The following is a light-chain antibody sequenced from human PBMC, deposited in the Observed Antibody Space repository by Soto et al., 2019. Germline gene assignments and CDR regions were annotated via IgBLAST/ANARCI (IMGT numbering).Light chain of an antibody. CDR1: TSNIGTNT. CDR3: AAWDDSLDGSYV. V-gene: IGLV1-44*01. J-gene: IGLJ1*01. CDR2: SND. Sequence: QSVLTQSPSASGTPGQRVSISCSGSTSNIGTNTVSWYQHVPGTAPKLLIYSNDMRASGVHDRFSGSKSGTSASLDISGLQSEDEADYYCAAWDDSLDGSYVFGIGTKLTVL.